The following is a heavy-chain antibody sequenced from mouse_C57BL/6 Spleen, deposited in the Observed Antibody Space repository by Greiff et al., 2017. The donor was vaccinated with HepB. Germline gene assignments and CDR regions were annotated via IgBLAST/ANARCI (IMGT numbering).Heavy chain of an antibody. J-gene: IGHJ3*01. V-gene: IGHV3-1*01. D-gene: IGHD4-1*01. CDR2: ISYSGST. CDR3: ARATSWAWFAY. Sequence: DVKLVESGPGMVKPSQSLSLTCTVTGYSITSGYDWHWIRHFPGNKLEWMGYISYSGSTNYNPSLKSRISITHDTSKNHFFLKLNSVTTEDTATYYCARATSWAWFAYWGQGTLVTVSA. CDR1: GYSITSGYD.